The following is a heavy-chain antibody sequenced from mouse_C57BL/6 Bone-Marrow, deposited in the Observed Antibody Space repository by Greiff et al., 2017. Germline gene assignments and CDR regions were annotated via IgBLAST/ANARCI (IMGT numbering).Heavy chain of an antibody. V-gene: IGHV14-4*01. CDR3: TTEDFFDY. CDR2: IDPENGDT. J-gene: IGHJ2*01. Sequence: VQLQQSGAELVRPGASVKLSCTASGFNIKDDYMHWVKQRPEQGLEWIGWIDPENGDTEYASKFRGKATITADTSSNAAYLQLSSLTSENTAVYYCTTEDFFDYWGQGTTLTVSS. CDR1: GFNIKDDY.